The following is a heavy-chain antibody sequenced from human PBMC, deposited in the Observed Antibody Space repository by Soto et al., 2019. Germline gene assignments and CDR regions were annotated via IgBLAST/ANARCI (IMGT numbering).Heavy chain of an antibody. Sequence: QVQLQQWGAGRLKPSETLSLSCAVYGGSFSGYYWSWIRKPPGKGLEWIGEINHSGSTNYNPSLKGRVTISVDTSKNQFSLRLSSVTAGDPAVYYWASILRSLWGQGNLVTVSS. D-gene: IGHD3-16*01. CDR3: ASILRSL. V-gene: IGHV4-34*01. J-gene: IGHJ4*02. CDR1: GGSFSGYY. CDR2: INHSGST.